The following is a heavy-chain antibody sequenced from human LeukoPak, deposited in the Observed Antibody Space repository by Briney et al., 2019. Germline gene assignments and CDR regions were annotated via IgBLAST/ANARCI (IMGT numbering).Heavy chain of an antibody. J-gene: IGHJ3*02. CDR2: IYPRDGST. Sequence: ASVKVSCKASGYTFTSNYIHWVRQAPGQGLERMGMIYPRDGSTSYAQKFQGRVTMTRDTSTSTVYMELSSLRSEDTAVYYCARKNYDIVPGAFDIWGQGTMVTVS. V-gene: IGHV1-46*01. D-gene: IGHD3-22*01. CDR1: GYTFTSNY. CDR3: ARKNYDIVPGAFDI.